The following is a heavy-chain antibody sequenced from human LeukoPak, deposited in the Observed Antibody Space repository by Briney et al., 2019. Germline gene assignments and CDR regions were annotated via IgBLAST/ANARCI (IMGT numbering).Heavy chain of an antibody. J-gene: IGHJ4*02. D-gene: IGHD3-3*01. CDR2: ISSSSSSYI. CDR3: ARGTAPTIFGVNRTLDY. Sequence: PGGSLRLSCAASGFTFSSYSMNWVRQAPGKGLEWVSSISSSSSSYIYYADSVKGRFTISRDNAKNSLYLQMNSLRAEDTAVYYCARGTAPTIFGVNRTLDYWGQGTLVTVSS. V-gene: IGHV3-21*01. CDR1: GFTFSSYS.